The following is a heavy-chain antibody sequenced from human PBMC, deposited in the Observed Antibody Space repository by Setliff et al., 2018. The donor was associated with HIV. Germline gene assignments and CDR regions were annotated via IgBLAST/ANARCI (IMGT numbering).Heavy chain of an antibody. V-gene: IGHV4-4*08. CDR1: DGSIGNNY. Sequence: SETLSLTCTLSDGSIGNNYWSWIRQPPGKGPEWIVCILTSGGTNNNPSLKSRVSISVDTSKNQLSLKLSSVTAADTAVYYCVRHYYESGGYYMPFLAAFDIWGQGTVVTVSS. CDR2: ILTSGGT. J-gene: IGHJ3*02. D-gene: IGHD3-22*01. CDR3: VRHYYESGGYYMPFLAAFDI.